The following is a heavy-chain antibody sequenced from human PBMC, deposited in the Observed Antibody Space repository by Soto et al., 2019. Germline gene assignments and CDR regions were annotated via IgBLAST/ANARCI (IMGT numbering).Heavy chain of an antibody. CDR2: ISSSSTYI. CDR1: GVSFSSYN. CDR3: ARGWTSVTSASPSNY. Sequence: GGSLRLSCAASGVSFSSYNMNWVRQAPGKGLEWVSSISSSSTYIYYADSVKGRFTISRDNAKNSLFLQMNSLRAEDTAVYYCARGWTSVTSASPSNYWGQGTLVTVSS. J-gene: IGHJ4*02. D-gene: IGHD4-17*01. V-gene: IGHV3-21*01.